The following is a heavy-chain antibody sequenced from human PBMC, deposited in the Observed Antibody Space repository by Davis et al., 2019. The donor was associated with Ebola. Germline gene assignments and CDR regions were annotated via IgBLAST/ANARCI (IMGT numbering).Heavy chain of an antibody. V-gene: IGHV3-49*04. J-gene: IGHJ4*02. D-gene: IGHD6-13*01. Sequence: GESLKISCAASGFTVSSNYMSWVRQAPGKGLEWVGFIRSKAYGGTTEYAASVKGRFTISRDDSKSIAYLQMNSLKTEDTAVYYCTRRSSSWPYWGQGTLVTVSS. CDR3: TRRSSSWPY. CDR1: GFTVSSNY. CDR2: IRSKAYGGTT.